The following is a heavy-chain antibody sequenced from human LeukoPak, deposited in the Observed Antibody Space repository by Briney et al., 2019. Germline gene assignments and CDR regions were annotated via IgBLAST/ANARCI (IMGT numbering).Heavy chain of an antibody. V-gene: IGHV4-38-2*02. D-gene: IGHD3-22*01. J-gene: IGHJ4*02. CDR2: ISHSGSS. CDR3: ARDGYYYDGSYEG. CDR1: GYSISSGYF. Sequence: SETLSLTCAVSGYSISSGYFWAWIRQPPGKGLEWIGSISHSGSSYSKPSLKSRVIISVDTSNNQFSLKLTSVTAADTATYYCARDGYYYDGSYEGWGPGIRVAVSS.